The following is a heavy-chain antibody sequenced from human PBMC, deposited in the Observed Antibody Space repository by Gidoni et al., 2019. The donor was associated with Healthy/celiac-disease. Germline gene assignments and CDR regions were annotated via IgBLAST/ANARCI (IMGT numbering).Heavy chain of an antibody. V-gene: IGHV3-48*02. CDR2: ISSSSSTI. CDR1: GFTCSSDS. J-gene: IGHJ4*02. CDR3: ARETQYYDFWSGYYMGYTFDY. D-gene: IGHD3-3*01. Sequence: EVQLGESGGGLVQPGGSLRLSCAASGFTCSSDSMNWVRQAPGKGLEWVSYISSSSSTIYYADSVTVRFTISRDYAKNSLYLQMNSLRDADPAVYYCARETQYYDFWSGYYMGYTFDYWGQGPLVTVSS.